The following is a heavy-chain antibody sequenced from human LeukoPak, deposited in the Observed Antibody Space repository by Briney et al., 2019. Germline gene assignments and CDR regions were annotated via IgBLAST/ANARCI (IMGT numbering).Heavy chain of an antibody. V-gene: IGHV4-39*01. CDR3: ARLRDSSSWYVFDY. Sequence: KASETLSLTCTVSGGSISSSSYYWGWIRQPPGKGLEWIGSIYYSGSTYYNPSLKSRATISVDTSKNQFSLKLSSVTAADTAVYYCARLRDSSSWYVFDYWGQGTLVTVSS. CDR1: GGSISSSSYY. J-gene: IGHJ4*02. D-gene: IGHD6-13*01. CDR2: IYYSGST.